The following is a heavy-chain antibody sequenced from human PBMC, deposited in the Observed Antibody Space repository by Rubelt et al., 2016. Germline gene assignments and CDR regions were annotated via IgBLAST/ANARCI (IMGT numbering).Heavy chain of an antibody. CDR3: ARFRNDVFPLFDY. D-gene: IGHD1-1*01. V-gene: IGHV4-4*02. J-gene: IGHJ4*02. Sequence: QVQLQESGPGLVKPSETLSLTCTVSGGSISSSNWWSWVRQPPGKGLEWIGEIYHSGSTNYNPSLKSQVTSLVDKSKNQFSRKLSSVTAADTAVDYCARFRNDVFPLFDYWGQGTLVTVSS. CDR2: IYHSGST. CDR1: GGSISSSNW.